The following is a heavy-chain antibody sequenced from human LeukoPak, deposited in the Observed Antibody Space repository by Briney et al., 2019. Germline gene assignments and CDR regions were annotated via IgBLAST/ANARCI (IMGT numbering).Heavy chain of an antibody. V-gene: IGHV4-34*01. J-gene: IGHJ4*02. CDR3: ARPKY. CDR2: INHSGST. CDR1: GGPFSGYY. D-gene: IGHD6-6*01. Sequence: PSETLSLTCAVYGGPFSGYYWSWIRQPPGKGLEWIGEINHSGSTNYNPSLKSRVTISVDTSKNQFSLKLSSVTAADTAVYYCARPKYWGQGTLVTVSS.